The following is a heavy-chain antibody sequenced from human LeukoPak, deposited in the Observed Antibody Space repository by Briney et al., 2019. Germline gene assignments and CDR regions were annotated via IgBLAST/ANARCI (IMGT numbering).Heavy chain of an antibody. CDR2: IYPGDSNI. J-gene: IGHJ4*02. D-gene: IGHD3-10*01. CDR1: GWSFTTYW. CDR3: ARGGGRRAVIWFGEV. Sequence: GESLKISCKASGWSFTTYWIAWVRQMPGKGLEWMGIIYPGDSNIRYSPSFQGQVTISADRSISTAYLQWSSLKASDTAIYYCARGGGRRAVIWFGEVWGQGTLVTVSS. V-gene: IGHV5-51*01.